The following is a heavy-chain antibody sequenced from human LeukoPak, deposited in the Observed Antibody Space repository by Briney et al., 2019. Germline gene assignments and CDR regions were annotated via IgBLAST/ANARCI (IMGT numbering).Heavy chain of an antibody. CDR1: GFTFSSYG. D-gene: IGHD6-13*01. V-gene: IGHV3-30*06. J-gene: IGHJ1*01. CDR3: AGSPKYSSSWFEYFQH. CDR2: ISHDGSNK. Sequence: GRSLRLSCAASGFTFSSYGMHWVRQAPGKGLEWVAAISHDGSNKYHADSVKGRFTISRDNSKNTVYLQMNSLRAEDTAVYFCAGSPKYSSSWFEYFQHWGQGTLVTVSS.